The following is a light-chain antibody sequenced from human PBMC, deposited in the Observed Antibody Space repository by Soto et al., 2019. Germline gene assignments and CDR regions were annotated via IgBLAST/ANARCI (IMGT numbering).Light chain of an antibody. CDR1: QSVVSGF. J-gene: IGKJ2*01. V-gene: IGKV3-20*01. Sequence: EIVLTQSPGTLSLSPGEGATLSCRASQSVVSGFLAWYQQKPGQAPRLLIYGTSGRATGIPDRFSGSGSGTDFTLTISRLEPEDFEVYFCQQYGTSPYTFGLGTKVDIK. CDR3: QQYGTSPYT. CDR2: GTS.